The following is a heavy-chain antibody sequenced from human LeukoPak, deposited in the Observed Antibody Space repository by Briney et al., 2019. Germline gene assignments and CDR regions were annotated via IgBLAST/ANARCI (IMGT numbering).Heavy chain of an antibody. CDR2: IYHSGSP. V-gene: IGHV4-4*02. J-gene: IGHJ4*02. D-gene: IGHD1-1*01. CDR3: ARVNINNWHSCDY. Sequence: SGTLSLTCAVSGGSISSNNWWGWVRQPLGKGLEWIGEIYHSGSPNYNPSLKSRVTISVDKSRNHFSLNLSSVTAADTVVYYCARVNINNWHSCDYWGQGTLVTVSS. CDR1: GGSISSNNW.